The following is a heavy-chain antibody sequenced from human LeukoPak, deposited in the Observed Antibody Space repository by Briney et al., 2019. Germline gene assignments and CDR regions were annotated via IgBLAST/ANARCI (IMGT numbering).Heavy chain of an antibody. V-gene: IGHV4-39*07. CDR3: ARGQQLLQAFDY. D-gene: IGHD6-13*01. CDR2: IYYSGST. CDR1: GGSISSSSYY. Sequence: SETLSLTCTVSGGSISSSSYYWGWIRQPPGKGLEWIGSIYYSGSTYYNPSLKSRVTISVDKSKNQFSLKLSSMTAADTAVYYCARGQQLLQAFDYWGQGTLVSVSS. J-gene: IGHJ4*02.